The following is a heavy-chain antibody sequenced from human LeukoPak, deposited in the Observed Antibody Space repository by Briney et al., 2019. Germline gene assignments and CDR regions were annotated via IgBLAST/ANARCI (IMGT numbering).Heavy chain of an antibody. CDR1: GFTFDDYT. Sequence: GGSLRLSCAASGFTFDDYTMHWVRQAPGKGLEWVSLISWDGGSTYYADPVKGRFTISRDNSKNSLYLQMNSLRTEDTALYYCAKDGGYCSSTSCYAFSRVRNYYYYYMDVWGKGTTVTVSS. CDR3: AKDGGYCSSTSCYAFSRVRNYYYYYMDV. J-gene: IGHJ6*03. CDR2: ISWDGGST. V-gene: IGHV3-43*01. D-gene: IGHD2-2*01.